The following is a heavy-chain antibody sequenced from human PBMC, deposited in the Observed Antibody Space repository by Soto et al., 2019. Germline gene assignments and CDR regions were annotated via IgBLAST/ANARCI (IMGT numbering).Heavy chain of an antibody. CDR3: TKQKGDIRTCDGMDV. J-gene: IGHJ6*02. Sequence: LHTHLVTSAICGDSVSSNIAAWNWKRQSPSRGLEWLGRAYYRSQWYYDSAVSVRSRLTANTDTSKNQFSLQLNCVTAEDTAVYYCTKQKGDIRTCDGMDVWGQGTMVTVSS. CDR2: AYYRSQWYY. CDR1: GDSVSSNIAA. D-gene: IGHD2-21*02. V-gene: IGHV6-1*01.